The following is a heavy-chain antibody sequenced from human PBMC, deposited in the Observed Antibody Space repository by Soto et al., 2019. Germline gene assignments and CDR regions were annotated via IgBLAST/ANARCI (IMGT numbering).Heavy chain of an antibody. CDR1: GFTFSSYG. D-gene: IGHD6-13*01. V-gene: IGHV3-30*18. CDR2: ISYDGSNK. Sequence: LRLSCAASGFTFSSYGMHWVRQAPGKGLEWVAVISYDGSNKYYADSVKGRFTISRDNSKNTLYLQMNSLRAEDTAEYYCAKDGLAAAASWGQGTLVTVSS. J-gene: IGHJ5*02. CDR3: AKDGLAAAAS.